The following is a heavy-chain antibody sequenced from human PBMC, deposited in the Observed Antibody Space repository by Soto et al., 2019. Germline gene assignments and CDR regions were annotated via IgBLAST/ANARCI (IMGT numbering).Heavy chain of an antibody. CDR1: GGSISSGGYS. CDR3: ARGQVVAAQH. Sequence: QLQLQESGSGLVKPSQTLSLTCAVSGGSISSGGYSWSWIRQPPGKGLEWIGYIYHSGGTYYNPSLKSRVTLAADRSTNPFSLKLSSVTAADTAVYYCARGQVVAAQHWGQGTLVTVSS. D-gene: IGHD2-15*01. V-gene: IGHV4-30-2*01. CDR2: IYHSGGT. J-gene: IGHJ4*02.